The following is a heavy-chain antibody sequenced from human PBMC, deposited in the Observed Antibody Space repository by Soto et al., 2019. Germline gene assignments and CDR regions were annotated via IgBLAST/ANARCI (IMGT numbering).Heavy chain of an antibody. V-gene: IGHV4-39*01. CDR1: CCSISIYY. CDR2: IYYSGST. D-gene: IGHD3-9*01. J-gene: IGHJ4*02. Sequence: TLSLTCTVSCCSISIYYVVCIRQPPGKCLEWIGSIYYSGSTYYNPSLKSRVTISVDTSKNQFSLKLSSVTAADTSVYYCARSEEVLRYFDWLPGSFDYWGQGTLVTVSS. CDR3: ARSEEVLRYFDWLPGSFDY.